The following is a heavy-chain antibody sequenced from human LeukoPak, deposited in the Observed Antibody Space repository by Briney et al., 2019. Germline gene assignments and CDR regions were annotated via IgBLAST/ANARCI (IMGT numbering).Heavy chain of an antibody. V-gene: IGHV1-2*02. D-gene: IGHD4-17*01. J-gene: IGHJ4*02. Sequence: ASVKVSCKASGYTFTVYYMHWVRQAPGQGLEWMGWINPNSGGTKFAQKFQGRVTLTRDTSISAAYMELSSLKSYDTAVYYCATLYGDYVRSDYWGQGTLVTVSS. CDR1: GYTFTVYY. CDR2: INPNSGGT. CDR3: ATLYGDYVRSDY.